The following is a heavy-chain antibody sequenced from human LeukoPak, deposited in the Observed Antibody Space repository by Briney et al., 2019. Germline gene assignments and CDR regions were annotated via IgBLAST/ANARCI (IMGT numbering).Heavy chain of an antibody. CDR3: ARKQGDGYNY. CDR1: GGSISSYY. Sequence: SETLSLTCTVSGGSISSYYWGWIRQPPGKGLEWIGSVYYSGNTYYNPSLKSRVTISLDTSKNQFSLKLSSVTAADTAVYYCARKQGDGYNYWGQGTLVTVSS. CDR2: VYYSGNT. D-gene: IGHD5-24*01. V-gene: IGHV4-39*07. J-gene: IGHJ4*02.